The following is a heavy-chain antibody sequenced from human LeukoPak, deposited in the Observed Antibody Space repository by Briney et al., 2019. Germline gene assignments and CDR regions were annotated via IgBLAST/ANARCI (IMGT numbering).Heavy chain of an antibody. V-gene: IGHV1-2*02. CDR1: GYTFTGCY. CDR2: INPNSGGT. Sequence: GASVKVSCKASGYTFTGCYMHWVRQAPGQGLEWMVWINPNSGGTNYAQKFQGRVTMTRDTSISTAYMELSRLRSDDTAVYYCARDFGYSYGYVLSDYWGQGTLVTVSS. CDR3: ARDFGYSYGYVLSDY. D-gene: IGHD5-18*01. J-gene: IGHJ4*02.